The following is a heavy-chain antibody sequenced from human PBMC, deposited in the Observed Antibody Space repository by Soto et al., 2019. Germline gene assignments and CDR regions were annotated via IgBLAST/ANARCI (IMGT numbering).Heavy chain of an antibody. Sequence: EVQLLGSGGGLVHPWGSLRLSCVASGFTFSTYRMTWVRPAPGMGLEWGANTNPDGSVGTYVDSVRGRFTTSRDIAKNSRYLQADSLGGDGTAVYFWAGWGGHDWHYWGQGILVPVSS. CDR3: AGWGGHDWHY. CDR2: TNPDGSVG. J-gene: IGHJ4*02. CDR1: GFTFSTYR. V-gene: IGHV3-7*01. D-gene: IGHD3-9*01.